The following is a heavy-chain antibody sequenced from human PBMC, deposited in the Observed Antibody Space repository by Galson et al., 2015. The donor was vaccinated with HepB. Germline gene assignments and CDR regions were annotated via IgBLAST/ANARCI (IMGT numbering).Heavy chain of an antibody. J-gene: IGHJ6*02. CDR3: ARDRIAAPLGMDV. Sequence: SVKVSCKASGGTFSSYTISWVRQAPGQGLEWVGRIIPILGIANYAQKFQGRVTITADKSTSTAYMELSSLRSEDTAVYYCARDRIAAPLGMDVWGQGATVTVSS. CDR1: GGTFSSYT. D-gene: IGHD6-6*01. CDR2: IIPILGIA. V-gene: IGHV1-69*04.